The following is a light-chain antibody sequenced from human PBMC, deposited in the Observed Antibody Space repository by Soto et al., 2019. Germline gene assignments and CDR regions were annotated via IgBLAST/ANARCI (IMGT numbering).Light chain of an antibody. CDR3: AAWDDSLNGFV. V-gene: IGLV1-44*01. CDR2: TNI. J-gene: IGLJ1*01. CDR1: SSNIGSTT. Sequence: QAVLTPPPSAFGAPGQMVTISCSGSSSNIGSTTVNWYQQLPGTAPKLLIYTNIQRPSGVRDRFSGSRSGTSASLAISGLQSEDEADYYCAAWDDSLNGFVFGTGTRSPS.